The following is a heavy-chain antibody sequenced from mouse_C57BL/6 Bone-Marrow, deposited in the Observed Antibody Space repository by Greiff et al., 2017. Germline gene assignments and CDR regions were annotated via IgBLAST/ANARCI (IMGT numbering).Heavy chain of an antibody. CDR3: ARYDDGSRLSMDY. D-gene: IGHD1-1*01. CDR1: GYTFTSYW. V-gene: IGHV1-64*01. CDR2: IHPNSGST. J-gene: IGHJ4*01. Sequence: VQLQQPGAELVKPGASVKLSCKASGYTFTSYWMHWVKQRPGQGLEWIGMIHPNSGSTNYNEKFKSKATLTVDKSSSTAYMQLSSLTSEDSAVYYCARYDDGSRLSMDYWGQGTSVTVSS.